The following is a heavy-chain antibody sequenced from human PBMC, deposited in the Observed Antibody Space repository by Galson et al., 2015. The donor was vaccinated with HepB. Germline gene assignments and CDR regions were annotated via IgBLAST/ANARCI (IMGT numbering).Heavy chain of an antibody. CDR2: IKSKTDGETT. J-gene: IGHJ5*02. CDR1: GFPFNNAW. Sequence: SLRLSCAASGFPFNNAWVTWVRQAPGMGLEWVGRIKSKTDGETTDYAAPVKGRFTISRDDSENRLYLQMNSLKTEDTAVYYCTTDVYYSTYWSWLDPWGQGTLVTVSS. V-gene: IGHV3-15*01. D-gene: IGHD2-8*02. CDR3: TTDVYYSTYWSWLDP.